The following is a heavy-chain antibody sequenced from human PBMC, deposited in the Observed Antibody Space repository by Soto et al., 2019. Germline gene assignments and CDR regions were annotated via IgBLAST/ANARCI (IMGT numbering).Heavy chain of an antibody. CDR2: IWYDGSNK. CDR1: GFTFSSYG. Sequence: GGSLRLSCAASGFTFSSYGMHWVRQAPGKGLEWVAVIWYDGSNKYYADSVKGRFTISRDNSKNTLYLQMNSLRAEDTALYYCLSSSYYDSSGTSGAGAFDIWGQGTMVTVSS. D-gene: IGHD3-22*01. V-gene: IGHV3-33*01. CDR3: LSSSYYDSSGTSGAGAFDI. J-gene: IGHJ3*02.